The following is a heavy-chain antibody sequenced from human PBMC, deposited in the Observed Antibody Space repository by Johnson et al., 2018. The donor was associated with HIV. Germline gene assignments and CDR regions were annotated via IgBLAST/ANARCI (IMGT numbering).Heavy chain of an antibody. Sequence: MLLVESGGGLVQPGESLRLSCVVSGFTFKNYWMTWVRQAPGKGLEWVAYIRQDGGEKEYLDSVKGRFTISRDNAKNSLYLQMNSLRAEDTALYYCARSWLGELLMSRVDEDAFDIWGQGSMVTVSS. J-gene: IGHJ3*02. CDR1: GFTFKNYW. CDR3: ARSWLGELLMSRVDEDAFDI. D-gene: IGHD3-10*01. V-gene: IGHV3-7*03. CDR2: IRQDGGEK.